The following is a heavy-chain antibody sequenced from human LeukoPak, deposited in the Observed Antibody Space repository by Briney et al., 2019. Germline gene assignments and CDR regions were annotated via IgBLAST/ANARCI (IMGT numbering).Heavy chain of an antibody. V-gene: IGHV1-46*01. J-gene: IGHJ4*02. CDR1: GYTFTSYY. CDR3: AREEILARIRSFDY. CDR2: FNPSGAST. Sequence: ASVKVSCKASGYTFTSYYIHWVRPAPGRGLEWMGIFNPSGASTTYAQKFQGRVAMTRDTSTSTVYMELSSLRSEDTAVYYCAREEILARIRSFDYWGQGTLVTVSS. D-gene: IGHD3-3*02.